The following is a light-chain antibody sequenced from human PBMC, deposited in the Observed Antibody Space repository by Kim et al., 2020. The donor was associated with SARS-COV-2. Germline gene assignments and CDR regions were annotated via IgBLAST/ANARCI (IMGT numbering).Light chain of an antibody. CDR1: HDIGNS. Sequence: DIQMTQSPSSLSASVGDRVTITCRASHDIGNSLAWYQQKPGIAPKLLLYTPTALEHGVPPRFSGSVSGTDYTLTISTLQPEDFATYYCQQFHNFPLTFGGGTKVDIK. CDR3: QQFHNFPLT. V-gene: IGKV1-NL1*01. J-gene: IGKJ4*01. CDR2: TPT.